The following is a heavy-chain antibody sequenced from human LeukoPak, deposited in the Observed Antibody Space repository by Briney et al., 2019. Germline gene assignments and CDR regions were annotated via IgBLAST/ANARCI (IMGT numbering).Heavy chain of an antibody. V-gene: IGHV5-51*01. CDR2: IYPDDSDT. D-gene: IGHD3-10*01. J-gene: IGHJ3*02. CDR3: ARGSYYGSGSQDI. Sequence: GESLKISCKGSGYTFSKYWIGWVRLMPGKGLEWMGIIYPDDSDTRYSPSSQGQVTISADKSISTAYLQWSSLKASDTAMYYCARGSYYGSGSQDIWGQGTMVTVSS. CDR1: GYTFSKYW.